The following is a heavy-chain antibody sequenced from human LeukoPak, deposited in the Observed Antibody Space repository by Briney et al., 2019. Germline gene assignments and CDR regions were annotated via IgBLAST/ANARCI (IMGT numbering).Heavy chain of an antibody. V-gene: IGHV3-23*01. CDR1: GFTFSSYA. CDR3: AKDLFSDGGGLAGFDV. J-gene: IGHJ3*01. Sequence: GGSLRLSCAASGFTFSSYAMSWVRQTPGKGLEWVSAISYSGGTTYYADSVRGRFTISRDNSKNTLYLKLNRLRAEDTGVYYCAKDLFSDGGGLAGFDVWGQGTMVTVSS. CDR2: ISYSGGTT. D-gene: IGHD2-15*01.